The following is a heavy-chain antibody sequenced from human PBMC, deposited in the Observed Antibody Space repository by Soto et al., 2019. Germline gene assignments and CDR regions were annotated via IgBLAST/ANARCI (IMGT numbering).Heavy chain of an antibody. CDR3: ARGPFYGDYFDY. Sequence: SVKVSCKASGGTFSSYAISWVRQAPGQGLEWMGGIIPIFGTSNYAQKFQGRVTITADKSTSTAYMELSSLRSEDTAVYYCARGPFYGDYFDYWGQGTLVTGS. CDR1: GGTFSSYA. V-gene: IGHV1-69*06. D-gene: IGHD4-17*01. J-gene: IGHJ4*02. CDR2: IIPIFGTS.